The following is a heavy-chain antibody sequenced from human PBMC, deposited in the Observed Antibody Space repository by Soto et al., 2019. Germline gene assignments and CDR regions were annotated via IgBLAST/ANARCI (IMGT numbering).Heavy chain of an antibody. V-gene: IGHV4-30-4*01. CDR1: GGSISSGDYY. J-gene: IGHJ5*02. CDR3: ARAVDIVVVPAALEAWFDP. CDR2: IYYSGST. D-gene: IGHD2-2*01. Sequence: PSETLSLTCTVPGGSISSGDYYWSWIRQPPGKGLEWIGYIYYSGSTYYNPSLKSRVTISVDTSKNQFSLKLSSVTAADTAVYYCARAVDIVVVPAALEAWFDPWGQGTLVTVSS.